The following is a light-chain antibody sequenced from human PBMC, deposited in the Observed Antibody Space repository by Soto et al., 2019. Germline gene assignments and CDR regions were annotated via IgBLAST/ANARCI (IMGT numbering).Light chain of an antibody. CDR2: DAS. CDR1: QSVSSY. Sequence: EIVLTQSPATLYLSPGERATLSCRASQSVSSYLAWYQQKPGQAPRLLIYDASKRATGIPARFRGSGSRTAFPLTISSLEPEEFAVYYCQQRSDWSYTFGQGTMLE. J-gene: IGKJ2*01. CDR3: QQRSDWSYT. V-gene: IGKV3-11*01.